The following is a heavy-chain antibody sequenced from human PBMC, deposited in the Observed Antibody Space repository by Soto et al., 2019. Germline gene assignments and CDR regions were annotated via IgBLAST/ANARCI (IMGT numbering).Heavy chain of an antibody. CDR1: GGINSRY. J-gene: IGHJ4*02. D-gene: IGHD1-1*01. Sequence: PSETLSLTCPVSGGINSRYWSWVRQAPGKGLEWVSAISGSGGSTYYADSVKGRFTISRDNSKNTLYLQMNSLRAEDTAVYYCARLRSHGNDDYWGQGTLVTVSS. CDR3: ARLRSHGNDDY. CDR2: ISGSGGST. V-gene: IGHV3-23*01.